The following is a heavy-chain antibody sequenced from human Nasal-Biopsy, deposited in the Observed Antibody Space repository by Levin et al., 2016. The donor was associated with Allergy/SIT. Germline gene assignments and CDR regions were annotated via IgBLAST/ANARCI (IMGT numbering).Heavy chain of an antibody. Sequence: SETLSLTCIVSGGSMNNYYWGWIRQPPGKGLEWIGSIFYSGSPYYNPSFESRVTISVDRSKSQFSLKLTSVTAADTAVYYCAGNPHMWFGDRDDKFANWGQGTLVTVSS. V-gene: IGHV4-39*01. CDR2: IFYSGSP. CDR3: AGNPHMWFGDRDDKFAN. D-gene: IGHD3-10*01. J-gene: IGHJ4*02. CDR1: GGSMNNYY.